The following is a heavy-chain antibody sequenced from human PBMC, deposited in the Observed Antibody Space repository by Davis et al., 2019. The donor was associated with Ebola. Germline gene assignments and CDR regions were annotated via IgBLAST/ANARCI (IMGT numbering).Heavy chain of an antibody. Sequence: AASVKVSCKASGYTFTSYAMHWVRQAPGQRLEWMGWINAGNGNTKYSQKFQGRVTITRDTSASTAYMELSSLRSEDTAVYYCARGYCSSTSCFYYFDYWGQGTLVTVSS. V-gene: IGHV1-3*01. CDR3: ARGYCSSTSCFYYFDY. CDR1: GYTFTSYA. J-gene: IGHJ4*02. D-gene: IGHD2-2*01. CDR2: INAGNGNT.